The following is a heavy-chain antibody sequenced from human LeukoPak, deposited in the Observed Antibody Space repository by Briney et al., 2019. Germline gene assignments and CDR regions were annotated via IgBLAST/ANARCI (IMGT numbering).Heavy chain of an antibody. CDR1: GVTFSRYS. CDR3: ARGIFQENSSGYYSLGY. D-gene: IGHD3-22*01. Sequence: GGSLRLSCVASGVTFSRYSMNWVRQAPGKGLEWVSSISSSGTYIYYADSMKGRFTLSRDTAKNSLYLQMNSMRAEETAVYYFARGIFQENSSGYYSLGYWGQGTLVTVSS. CDR2: ISSSGTYI. J-gene: IGHJ4*02. V-gene: IGHV3-21*01.